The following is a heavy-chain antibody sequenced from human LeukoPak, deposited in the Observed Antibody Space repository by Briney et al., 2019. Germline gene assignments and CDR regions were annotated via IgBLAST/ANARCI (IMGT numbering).Heavy chain of an antibody. CDR1: GGSISTYY. Sequence: SETLSLTCSVSGGSISTYYWSWVRQPPGKGLEWIGYIYYSGSTNYNPSLKSRVTISVDTSKNQFSLKLSSVTAADTAVYYCARAGGGPLVPAEDYFDYWGQGTLVTVSS. CDR3: ARAGGGPLVPAEDYFDY. J-gene: IGHJ4*02. CDR2: IYYSGST. D-gene: IGHD6-6*01. V-gene: IGHV4-59*01.